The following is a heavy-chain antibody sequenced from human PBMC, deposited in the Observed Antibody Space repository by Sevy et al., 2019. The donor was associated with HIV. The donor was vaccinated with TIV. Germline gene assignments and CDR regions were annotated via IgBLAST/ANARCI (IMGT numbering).Heavy chain of an antibody. CDR3: ATFVGRYDSGGYYRGLVFDY. J-gene: IGHJ4*02. CDR1: GDSVSSGSYY. CDR2: IYYSGST. D-gene: IGHD3-22*01. Sequence: SETLSLTCTVSGDSVSSGSYYWSWIRQPPGKGLEWIGYIYYSGSTNYHPSLKTRVTISLDTSKNQFSLKLSSVTAADTALYYCATFVGRYDSGGYYRGLVFDYWGQGTLVTVSS. V-gene: IGHV4-61*01.